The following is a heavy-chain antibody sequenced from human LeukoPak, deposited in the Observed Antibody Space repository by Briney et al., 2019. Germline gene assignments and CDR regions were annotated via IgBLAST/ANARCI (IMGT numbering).Heavy chain of an antibody. CDR1: GYTYSRHR. Sequence: AGGSLRLSCAASGYTYSRHRMHWVRQAPGKGLEWVAVIWYDGSNKYYADSVKGRFTISRDNSKNTLYLQMNSLRAEDTAVYYCARDPLPYYYDSSGYPAEAGGPDYWGQGTLVTVSS. CDR2: IWYDGSNK. V-gene: IGHV3-33*01. J-gene: IGHJ4*02. D-gene: IGHD3-22*01. CDR3: ARDPLPYYYDSSGYPAEAGGPDY.